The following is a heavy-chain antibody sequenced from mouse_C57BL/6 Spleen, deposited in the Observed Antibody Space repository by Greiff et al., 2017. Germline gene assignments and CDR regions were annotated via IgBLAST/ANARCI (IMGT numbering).Heavy chain of an antibody. V-gene: IGHV1-4*01. CDR1: GYTFPSYT. J-gene: IGHJ3*01. CDR3: ARCPITTVVAPCAY. Sequence: VQLQQSGAELARPGASVTMSCKASGYTFPSYTMHWVKQRPGPGLVWIGYINPSSGYTKYNQKFKDKATLTADKSSSTAYMQLSSLTSEDSAVYYCARCPITTVVAPCAYWGQGTLVTVSA. D-gene: IGHD1-1*01. CDR2: INPSSGYT.